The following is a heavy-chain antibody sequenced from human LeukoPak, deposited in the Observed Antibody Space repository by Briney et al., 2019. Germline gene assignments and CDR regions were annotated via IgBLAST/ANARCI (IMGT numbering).Heavy chain of an antibody. D-gene: IGHD4-23*01. Sequence: PSETLSLTCTVSGGSISSYYWSWIRQPPGKGLEWIGYIYYSGSTNYNPSLKSRVTISVDTSKNQFSLKLSSVTSADPAVYYCARIGSMVVYYFDYWGQGTLVTVSS. CDR2: IYYSGST. CDR3: ARIGSMVVYYFDY. V-gene: IGHV4-59*01. CDR1: GGSISSYY. J-gene: IGHJ4*02.